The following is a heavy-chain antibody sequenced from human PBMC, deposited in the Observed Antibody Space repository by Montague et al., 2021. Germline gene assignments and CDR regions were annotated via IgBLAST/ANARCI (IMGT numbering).Heavy chain of an antibody. Sequence: SLRLSCAASGFTFSSYAMHWVRQAPGKGLEWVAVISYGGSNKYYADSVKGRFTISRDNSKNTLYLQMNSLRAEDTALFYCAKDPRWEYDAFDIWGQGTMVTVSP. CDR2: ISYGGSNK. V-gene: IGHV3-30*04. CDR1: GFTFSSYA. CDR3: AKDPRWEYDAFDI. J-gene: IGHJ3*02. D-gene: IGHD1-26*01.